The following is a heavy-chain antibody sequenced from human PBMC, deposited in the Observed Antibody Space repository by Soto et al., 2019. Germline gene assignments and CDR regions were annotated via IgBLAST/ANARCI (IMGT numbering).Heavy chain of an antibody. V-gene: IGHV3-30-3*01. CDR1: GFTFSSYA. D-gene: IGHD3-3*01. J-gene: IGHJ4*02. Sequence: QVQLVESGGGVVQPGRSLRLSCAVSGFTFSSYAMHWVRQAPGKGLEWVAVISYDGNNQYYADSAKGRFTVSRDNSKNTVYLQMNSLRAEDTAVYYCARVRGDFWGGFPYWGQGTLVTVSS. CDR2: ISYDGNNQ. CDR3: ARVRGDFWGGFPY.